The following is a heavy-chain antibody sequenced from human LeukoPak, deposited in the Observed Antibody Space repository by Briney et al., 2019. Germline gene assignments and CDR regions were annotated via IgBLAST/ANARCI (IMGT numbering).Heavy chain of an antibody. CDR1: GFTFNAYA. Sequence: GGSLRLSCEASGFTFNAYAIYWVRQAPGKGLEWVSGICGSGGCTYYADSVKGRFTISRDNSKNTVYLQMNSLTADDTAVYYCAKTTVGYSSGRYPGWPADCWGQGTLVTVSS. V-gene: IGHV3-23*01. CDR3: AKTTVGYSSGRYPGWPADC. D-gene: IGHD6-19*01. CDR2: ICGSGGCT. J-gene: IGHJ4*02.